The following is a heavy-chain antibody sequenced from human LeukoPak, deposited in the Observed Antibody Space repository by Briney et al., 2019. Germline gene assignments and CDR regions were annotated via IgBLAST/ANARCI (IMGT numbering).Heavy chain of an antibody. D-gene: IGHD3-22*01. J-gene: IGHJ6*03. CDR3: ARGGIGYDYYDSSGYWGDYMDV. CDR1: GYTFTGYY. CDR2: INPNSGGT. Sequence: GASVKVSCKASGYTFTGYYMHWVRQAPGQGLEWMGWINPNSGGTNYAQKFQGRVTMTRDTSISTAYMELSRLRSDDTAVYYCARGGIGYDYYDSSGYWGDYMDVWGKGTTVTVSS. V-gene: IGHV1-2*02.